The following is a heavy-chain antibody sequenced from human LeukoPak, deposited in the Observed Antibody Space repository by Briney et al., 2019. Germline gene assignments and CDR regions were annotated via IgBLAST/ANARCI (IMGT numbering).Heavy chain of an antibody. D-gene: IGHD2-2*02. CDR1: GGTFSSYA. V-gene: IGHV1-69*05. CDR3: ARDVTRYCSSTSCYSLGY. Sequence: GASVKVSCKASGGTFSSYAISWVRQAPGQGPEWMGRIIPIFGTANYAQKFRGRVTITTDESTSTAYMELSSLRSEDTAVYYCARDVTRYCSSTSCYSLGYWGQGTLVTVSS. J-gene: IGHJ4*02. CDR2: IIPIFGTA.